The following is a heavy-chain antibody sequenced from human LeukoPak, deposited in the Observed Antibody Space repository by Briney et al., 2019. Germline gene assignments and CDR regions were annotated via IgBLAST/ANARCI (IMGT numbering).Heavy chain of an antibody. J-gene: IGHJ4*02. CDR3: ARGRYYYDSSGYYFVY. V-gene: IGHV3-48*03. D-gene: IGHD3-22*01. CDR1: GFTFSNYE. Sequence: GGSLRLSCAASGFTFSNYEMHWVRQAPGKGLEWVSYISTSTTTIYYANSVKGRFTISRDNAKNSLYLQMNSLRAEDTAVYYCARGRYYYDSSGYYFVYWGQGTLVTVSS. CDR2: ISTSTTTI.